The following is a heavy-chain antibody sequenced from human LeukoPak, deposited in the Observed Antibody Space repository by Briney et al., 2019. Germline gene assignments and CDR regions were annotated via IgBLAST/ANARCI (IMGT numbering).Heavy chain of an antibody. Sequence: AGSLRLSCAASGFSCSNYNMNWVRQGPGKGLVGISYVTTSSSAIYYADSVKGRFTISRDNAKSSLYLQMDSLRDEDTAVYYCARDGGGTGGTYHHTFDLWGQGTMVTVSS. CDR3: ARDGGGTGGTYHHTFDL. CDR1: GFSCSNYN. V-gene: IGHV3-48*02. CDR2: VTTSSSAI. J-gene: IGHJ3*01. D-gene: IGHD1-26*01.